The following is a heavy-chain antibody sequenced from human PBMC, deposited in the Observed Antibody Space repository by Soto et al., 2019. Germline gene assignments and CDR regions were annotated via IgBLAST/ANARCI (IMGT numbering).Heavy chain of an antibody. J-gene: IGHJ6*02. V-gene: IGHV1-69*13. CDR2: IIPIFGTA. CDR1: GGTFSSYA. D-gene: IGHD4-17*01. CDR3: ARARNHMTTLYYYGMDV. Sequence: SVKVSCKASGGTFSSYAISWVRQAPGQGLEWMGGIIPIFGTANYAQKFQGRVTITADESTSTAYMELSSLRSEDTAVYYCARARNHMTTLYYYGMDVWGQGTTVTVYS.